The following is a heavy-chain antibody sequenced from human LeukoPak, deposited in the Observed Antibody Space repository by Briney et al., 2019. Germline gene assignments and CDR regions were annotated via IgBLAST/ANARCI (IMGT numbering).Heavy chain of an antibody. CDR3: ARRNMVRGVINPYYYYMDV. V-gene: IGHV1-2*02. Sequence: ASVKVSCKASGYTFTGYYMLWVRQAPGQGLEWMGWINPNSGGTNYAQKFQGRVTMTRDTSISTAYMELSRLGSDDTAVYYCARRNMVRGVINPYYYYMDVWGKGTTVTVSS. D-gene: IGHD3-10*01. CDR1: GYTFTGYY. CDR2: INPNSGGT. J-gene: IGHJ6*03.